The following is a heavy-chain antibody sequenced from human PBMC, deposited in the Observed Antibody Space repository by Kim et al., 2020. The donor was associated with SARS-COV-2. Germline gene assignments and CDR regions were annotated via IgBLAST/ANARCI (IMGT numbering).Heavy chain of an antibody. V-gene: IGHV3-33*01. CDR1: GFTFSSYG. CDR2: IWYDGSNK. CDR3: ARDRFRRYFDWLVGVSSAQINYSYYYGMDV. Sequence: GGSLRLSCAASGFTFSSYGMHWVRQAPGKGLEWVAVIWYDGSNKYYADSVKGRFTISRDNSKNTLYLQMNSLRAEDTAVYYCARDRFRRYFDWLVGVSSAQINYSYYYGMDVGGQGTTVTVAS. D-gene: IGHD3-9*01. J-gene: IGHJ6*02.